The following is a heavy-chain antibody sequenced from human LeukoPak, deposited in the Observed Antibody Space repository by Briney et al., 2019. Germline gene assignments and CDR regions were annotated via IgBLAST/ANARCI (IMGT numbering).Heavy chain of an antibody. Sequence: GGSLRLSRAVSSFTSRSSEANWVRQAPGHGLKRDSYLRSSGSTIHYANSVKHRFTITRANANNSLYLSVQSLRAEDTAVYYCARVFWGGSKCTGSSGYYYCSSAFDIWGQGTMGTVSS. D-gene: IGHD3-22*01. J-gene: IGHJ3*02. CDR2: LRSSGSTI. V-gene: IGHV3-48*03. CDR3: ARVFWGGSKCTGSSGYYYCSSAFDI. CDR1: SFTSRSSE.